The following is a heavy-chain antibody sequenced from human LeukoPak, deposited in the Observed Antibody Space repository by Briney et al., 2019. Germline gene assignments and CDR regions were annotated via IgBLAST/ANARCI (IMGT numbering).Heavy chain of an antibody. Sequence: GGSLRLSCAASGFTFSSYAMPWVRQAPGKGLEWVAVISYDGSNKYYADSVKGRFTISRDNSKNTLYLQMNSLRAEDTAVYYCARSQSGYYPDYYLDYWGQGTLVTVSS. CDR2: ISYDGSNK. V-gene: IGHV3-30*04. D-gene: IGHD3-22*01. CDR1: GFTFSSYA. J-gene: IGHJ4*02. CDR3: ARSQSGYYPDYYLDY.